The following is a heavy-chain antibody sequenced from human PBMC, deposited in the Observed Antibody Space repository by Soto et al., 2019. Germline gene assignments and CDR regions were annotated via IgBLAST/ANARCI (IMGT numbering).Heavy chain of an antibody. Sequence: ASVKVSCKASGYTFTSYDINWVRQATGQGLEWMGWMNPNSGNTGYAQKFQGRVTMTRNTSISTAYVELSSLRSEDTAVYYCARGRSVWLLNDYWGQGTLVTVSS. D-gene: IGHD3-9*01. V-gene: IGHV1-8*01. CDR3: ARGRSVWLLNDY. CDR2: MNPNSGNT. CDR1: GYTFTSYD. J-gene: IGHJ4*02.